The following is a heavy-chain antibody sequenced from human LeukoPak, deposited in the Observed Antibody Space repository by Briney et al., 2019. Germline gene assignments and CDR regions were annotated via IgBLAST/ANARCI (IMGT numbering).Heavy chain of an antibody. CDR1: GYSFTNYW. D-gene: IGHD1-26*01. Sequence: GESLKISCKGSGYSFTNYWIGWVRQMPGKGLEWMGIVYPDDSDTRYSPSFQGQVTISADKSISTAYLQWSSLKASGTAMFYCASSRSGSYSDYWGQGTLVTVSS. J-gene: IGHJ4*02. CDR3: ASSRSGSYSDY. CDR2: VYPDDSDT. V-gene: IGHV5-51*01.